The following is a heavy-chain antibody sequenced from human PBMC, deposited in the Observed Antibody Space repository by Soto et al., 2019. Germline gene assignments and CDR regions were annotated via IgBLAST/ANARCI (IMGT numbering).Heavy chain of an antibody. J-gene: IGHJ6*03. CDR1: GFTVSSNY. CDR3: ARDSTVTSYYYYYYMDV. D-gene: IGHD4-17*01. V-gene: IGHV3-66*01. CDR2: IYSGGST. Sequence: EVQLVESGGGLVQPGGSLRLSCAASGFTVSSNYMSWVRQAPGKGLEWVSVIYSGGSTYYADSVKGRFTISRDNSKNTLYLQMNSLRDEDTAVYYCARDSTVTSYYYYYYMDVWGKGTTVTVSS.